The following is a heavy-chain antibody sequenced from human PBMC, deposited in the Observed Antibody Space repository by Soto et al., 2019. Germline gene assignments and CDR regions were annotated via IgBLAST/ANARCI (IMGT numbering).Heavy chain of an antibody. D-gene: IGHD2-15*01. CDR3: ARDPGAASFDF. V-gene: IGHV1-18*01. Sequence: ASVKVSCKASGYTFTNYGISWVRQAPGEGLEWVGWINTSNDNKLYAQKLQGRLTLATDTSTSTAYMDLTTLRSDDTAVYFCARDPGAASFDFWAQGTLVTVSS. CDR1: GYTFTNYG. CDR2: INTSNDNK. J-gene: IGHJ4*02.